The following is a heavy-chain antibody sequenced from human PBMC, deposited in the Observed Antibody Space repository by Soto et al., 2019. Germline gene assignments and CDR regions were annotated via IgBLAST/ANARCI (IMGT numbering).Heavy chain of an antibody. Sequence: GASVKVSCKASGGTFSSYAISWVRQAPGQGLEWMGGIIPIFGTANYAQKFQGRVTITADKSTSTAYMELSSLRSEDTAVYYCSTSRSRDYYYGMDVWGQGNTVTVSS. V-gene: IGHV1-69*06. CDR3: STSRSRDYYYGMDV. CDR1: GGTFSSYA. D-gene: IGHD2-2*01. CDR2: IIPIFGTA. J-gene: IGHJ6*02.